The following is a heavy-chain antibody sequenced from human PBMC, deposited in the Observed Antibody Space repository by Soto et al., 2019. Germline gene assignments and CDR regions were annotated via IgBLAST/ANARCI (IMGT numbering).Heavy chain of an antibody. Sequence: SVKVSCKASGGTFSSYAISWVRQAPGQGLEWMGGIIPIFGTANYAQKFQGRVTITADESTSTAYMELSSLRSEDTAVYYCARKRGTVKPEDYYYYGMDVWGQGTTVTVSS. CDR1: GGTFSSYA. CDR2: IIPIFGTA. V-gene: IGHV1-69*13. D-gene: IGHD3-16*01. CDR3: ARKRGTVKPEDYYYYGMDV. J-gene: IGHJ6*02.